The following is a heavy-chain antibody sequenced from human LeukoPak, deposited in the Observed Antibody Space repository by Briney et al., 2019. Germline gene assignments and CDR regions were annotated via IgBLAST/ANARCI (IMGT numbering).Heavy chain of an antibody. CDR3: ARGSTHYDVLTGYY. CDR2: INSDGSST. CDR1: GFTFRSYW. J-gene: IGHJ4*02. D-gene: IGHD3-9*01. Sequence: GSLRLSCAASGFTFRSYWMHWVRQAPGKGLVWVSHINSDGSSTNYADSVKGRFTISRDNAKNSLYLQMNSLRAEDTALYYCARGSTHYDVLTGYYWGQGTLVTVSS. V-gene: IGHV3-74*01.